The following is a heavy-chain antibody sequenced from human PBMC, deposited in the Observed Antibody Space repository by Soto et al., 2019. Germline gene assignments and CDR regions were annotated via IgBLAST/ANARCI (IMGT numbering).Heavy chain of an antibody. V-gene: IGHV1-8*01. D-gene: IGHD5-18*01. CDR2: MNPNTGNT. CDR1: GYSFTTYD. J-gene: IGHJ5*02. CDR3: AREDRSGYSYGHPYILFDP. Sequence: ASVKVSCKASGYSFTTYDINWVRQAPGQGLEWMGWMNPNTGNTGYAQKFQGRVTMTRDTSINAAYLELSSLKSEDSAVYYCAREDRSGYSYGHPYILFDPWGQGTMVTVSS.